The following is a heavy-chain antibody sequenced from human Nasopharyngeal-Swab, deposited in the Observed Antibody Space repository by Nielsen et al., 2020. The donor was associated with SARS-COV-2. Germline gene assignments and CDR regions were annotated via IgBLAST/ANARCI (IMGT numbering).Heavy chain of an antibody. CDR1: GFTFSSSG. V-gene: IGHV3-30*18. CDR2: ISYDGSNE. J-gene: IGHJ4*02. Sequence: GESLKISCAASGFTFSSSGMDWVRQAPGKGLEWVAVISYDGSNEYYGDSVKGRFTISRDNSKNTLYLQMNSLRVDDTAVYYCAKDVHGDYGGIDYWGQGTLVTVPS. CDR3: AKDVHGDYGGIDY. D-gene: IGHD4-17*01.